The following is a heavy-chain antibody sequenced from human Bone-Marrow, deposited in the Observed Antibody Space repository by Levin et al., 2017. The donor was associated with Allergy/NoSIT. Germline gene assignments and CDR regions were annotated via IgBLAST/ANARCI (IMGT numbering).Heavy chain of an antibody. CDR2: IYYSGYT. J-gene: IGHJ6*02. D-gene: IGHD5/OR15-5a*01. CDR3: ARYRGVSASGLDV. Sequence: KTSETLSLTCIVSGDSISSEYWTWIRQPPGKTLEWIGYIYYSGYTTYNPSFKSRVTISVDRSKNQFSLKLTSVTAADTAVYYCARYRGVSASGLDVWGQGTTVTVSS. V-gene: IGHV4-59*01. CDR1: GDSISSEY.